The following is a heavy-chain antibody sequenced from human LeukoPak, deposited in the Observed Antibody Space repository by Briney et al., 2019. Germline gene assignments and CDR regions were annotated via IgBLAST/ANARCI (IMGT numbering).Heavy chain of an antibody. CDR3: ARSVLSPVLQDFDY. J-gene: IGHJ4*02. CDR2: IWYDGSKK. D-gene: IGHD5-24*01. CDR1: GFTFSSCG. Sequence: GRSLRLSCAASGFTFSSCGMHWVRQAPGKGLEWVAVIWYDGSKKYYADSVKGRFTISRDNPKNTLYLQMNSLRAEDTAVYYCARSVLSPVLQDFDYWGRGTLVTVS. V-gene: IGHV3-33*01.